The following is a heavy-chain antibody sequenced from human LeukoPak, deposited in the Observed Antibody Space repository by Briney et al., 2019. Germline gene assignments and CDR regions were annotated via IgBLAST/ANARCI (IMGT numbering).Heavy chain of an antibody. CDR2: ISSSSSYI. CDR1: GFTFSSYS. J-gene: IGHJ6*02. Sequence: GGSLRLSCAASGFTFSSYSMNWVRQAPGKGLEWVSSISSSSSYIYYADSVKGRFTISRDNAKNSLYLQMNSPRAEDTALYYCAKGVSHYYYYGMDVWGQGTTVTVSS. CDR3: AKGVSHYYYYGMDV. V-gene: IGHV3-21*04. D-gene: IGHD4-23*01.